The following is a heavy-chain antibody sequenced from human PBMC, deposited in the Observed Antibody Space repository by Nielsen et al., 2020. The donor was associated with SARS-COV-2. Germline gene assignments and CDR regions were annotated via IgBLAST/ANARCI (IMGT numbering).Heavy chain of an antibody. V-gene: IGHV1-46*04. Sequence: VKVSCKASGYIITNYWIHWVRQAPGQGLEWMGIMDPSSGSTRYAQKLQGRVTMTRDTSTSTVYIEVSSLRSEDTAVYYCARAPSDYYGMDVWGQGTTVTVSS. J-gene: IGHJ6*02. CDR1: GYIITNYW. D-gene: IGHD3-3*01. CDR2: MDPSSGST. CDR3: ARAPSDYYGMDV.